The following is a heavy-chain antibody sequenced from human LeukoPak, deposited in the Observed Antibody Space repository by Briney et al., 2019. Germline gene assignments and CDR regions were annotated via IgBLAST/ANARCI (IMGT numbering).Heavy chain of an antibody. J-gene: IGHJ3*02. CDR3: ARDPWYYASSGSGAFDI. V-gene: IGHV4-39*07. D-gene: IGHD3-22*01. CDR2: IYYSGST. CDR1: GGAISSSSYD. Sequence: SETLSLTCTVSGGAISSSSYDWGWIRQPPGKGLEWIGSIYYSGSTYYNPSLKSRVTISVDTSKNQFSLKLSSVTAADTAVYYCARDPWYYASSGSGAFDIWGQGTMVTVSS.